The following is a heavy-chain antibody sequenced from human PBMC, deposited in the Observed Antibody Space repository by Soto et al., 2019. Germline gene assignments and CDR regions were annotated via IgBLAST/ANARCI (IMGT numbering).Heavy chain of an antibody. CDR2: VSYDGSFK. D-gene: IGHD2-2*01. CDR1: GFTFSKFG. J-gene: IGHJ6*02. CDR3: AKDSDQLLFDYYYYGMDV. Sequence: QVQLVESGGGVVQPGGSLRLSCEASGFTFSKFGIHWVCQAPGKGLEWVAVVSYDGSFKYYADSVKGRFTISRDNSKNTLYLQMNSLRPEDTALYYCAKDSDQLLFDYYYYGMDVWGQGTTVTVSS. V-gene: IGHV3-30*18.